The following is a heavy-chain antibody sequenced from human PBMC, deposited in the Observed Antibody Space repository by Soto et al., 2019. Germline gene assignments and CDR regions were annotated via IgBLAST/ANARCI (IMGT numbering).Heavy chain of an antibody. D-gene: IGHD7-27*01. J-gene: IGHJ4*02. V-gene: IGHV3-7*03. CDR2: INKDGSQK. CDR3: VRELGLAY. Sequence: GGSLRLSCAASGFTLINYWMTWVRQAPGKGLEWVANINKDGSQKNYVDSVKGRFTIARDNGQNSLSLQIDSLRVEDTAVYYCVRELGLAYWGQGALVTVSS. CDR1: GFTLINYW.